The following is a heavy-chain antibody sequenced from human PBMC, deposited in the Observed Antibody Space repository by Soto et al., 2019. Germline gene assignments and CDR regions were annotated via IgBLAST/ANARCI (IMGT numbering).Heavy chain of an antibody. V-gene: IGHV1-24*01. J-gene: IGHJ4*02. Sequence: KTSCKVSGSTLAEFSMDWVRQAPGKGLEWMGGFDPEDGETLYAQKFQGRVTMTEDTSTDTAYMELSSLRSEDTAVYYCAAHFIVATIYVDYWGQGTPVTVSS. CDR1: GSTLAEFS. D-gene: IGHD5-12*01. CDR3: AAHFIVATIYVDY. CDR2: FDPEDGET.